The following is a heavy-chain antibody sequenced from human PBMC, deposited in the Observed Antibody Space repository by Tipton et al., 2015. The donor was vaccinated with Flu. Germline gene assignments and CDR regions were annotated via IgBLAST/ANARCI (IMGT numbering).Heavy chain of an antibody. CDR1: GGPIGSSTYY. J-gene: IGHJ4*02. V-gene: IGHV4-39*07. CDR3: ARSSSAYDYVWGGSYYFDF. D-gene: IGHD3-16*01. CDR2: LYDSWIT. Sequence: TLSLTCTVFGGPIGSSTYYWGWIRQPPGKGLEWIGSLYDSWITYYNPSLKSRVTISLDTSKNQFSLKLISVTAADTAVYYCARSSSAYDYVWGGSYYFDFWGQGTLVTVSS.